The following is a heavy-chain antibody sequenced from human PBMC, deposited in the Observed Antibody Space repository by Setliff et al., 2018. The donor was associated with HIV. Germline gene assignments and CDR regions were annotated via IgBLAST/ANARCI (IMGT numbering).Heavy chain of an antibody. V-gene: IGHV3-15*01. CDR1: GFTSNNAW. Sequence: PGGSLRLSCVASGFTSNNAWMNWVRQAPGKGLEWLGRIKKSSDGGKTDDASPVKGRFTISRDDSKNTLYLQMNSLKTEDTGVYFCATDNGPSYSMDIWGQGTTVT. CDR2: IKKSSDGGKT. D-gene: IGHD2-21*01. CDR3: ATDNGPSYSMDI. J-gene: IGHJ6*02.